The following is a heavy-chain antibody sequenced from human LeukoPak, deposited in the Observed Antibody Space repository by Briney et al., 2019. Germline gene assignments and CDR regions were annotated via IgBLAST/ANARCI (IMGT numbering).Heavy chain of an antibody. CDR1: GFTFSSYA. D-gene: IGHD3-10*01. Sequence: GGSLRLSCAASGFTFSSYAMSRIRQAPGKGLEWVSAISGSGGSTYYADSVKGRFTISRDNSKNTLYLQMNSLRAEDTAVYYCAKDLRGYYGSGSYYFNWFDPWGQGTLVTVSS. V-gene: IGHV3-23*01. CDR3: AKDLRGYYGSGSYYFNWFDP. CDR2: ISGSGGST. J-gene: IGHJ5*02.